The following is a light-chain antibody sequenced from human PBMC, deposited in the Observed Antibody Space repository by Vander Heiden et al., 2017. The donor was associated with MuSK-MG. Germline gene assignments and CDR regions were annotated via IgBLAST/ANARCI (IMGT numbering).Light chain of an antibody. CDR3: TSYTTSNSHV. V-gene: IGLV2-14*01. CDR1: SSDVGAYKY. Sequence: QPALTQPASVSESPGQSITISCTGTSSDVGAYKYVSWYQQHPGKAPKLVIYEVSSRPSGISDRFSGSKSGNTASLTISGLQADDEADYYCTSYTTSNSHVFGTGTKVTVL. CDR2: EVS. J-gene: IGLJ1*01.